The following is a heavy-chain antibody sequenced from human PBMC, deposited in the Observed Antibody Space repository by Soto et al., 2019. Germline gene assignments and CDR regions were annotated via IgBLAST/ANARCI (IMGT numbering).Heavy chain of an antibody. CDR1: GFTFSSYA. J-gene: IGHJ5*02. CDR2: ISYDGSNK. D-gene: IGHD1-7*01. Sequence: GGSLRLSCAASGFTFSSYAMHWVRQAPGKGLEWVAVISYDGSNKYYADSVKGRFTISRDNSKNTLYLQMNSLRAEDTAVYYCARDDNWNSYNWFDPWGQVTLVTVSS. V-gene: IGHV3-30-3*01. CDR3: ARDDNWNSYNWFDP.